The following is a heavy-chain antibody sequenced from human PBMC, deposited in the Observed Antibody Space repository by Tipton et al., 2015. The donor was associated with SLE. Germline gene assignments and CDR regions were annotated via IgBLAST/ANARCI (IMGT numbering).Heavy chain of an antibody. CDR1: GGSISSGSYY. CDR2: IYYREGT. V-gene: IGHV4-61*01. CDR3: ARHHGSGWLYGLDV. D-gene: IGHD6-19*01. Sequence: TLSLTCTVSGGSISSGSYYWSWIRQLPGEGLEWIGYIYYREGTNYSPSLKSRVTISLDASKNQLSLKLSSVTAADTAVYYCARHHGSGWLYGLDVWGQGTTVTVSS. J-gene: IGHJ6*02.